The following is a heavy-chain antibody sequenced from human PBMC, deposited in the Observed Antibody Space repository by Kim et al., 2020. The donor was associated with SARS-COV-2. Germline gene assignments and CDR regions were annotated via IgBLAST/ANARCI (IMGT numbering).Heavy chain of an antibody. V-gene: IGHV4-39*01. J-gene: IGHJ6*03. CDR2: IHYSGST. CDR3: ARHLEYYYYYMDV. CDR1: GGSISSSTYY. Sequence: SETLSLTCTVSGGSISSSTYYWAWIRQPPGKGLEWIATIHYSGSTHYNPSLQSRATISVDTSKNQFSLRLSSVTAADTAVYFCARHLEYYYYYMDVWG.